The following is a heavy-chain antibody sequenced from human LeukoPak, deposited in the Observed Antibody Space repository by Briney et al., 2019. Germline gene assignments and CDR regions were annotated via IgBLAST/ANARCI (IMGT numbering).Heavy chain of an antibody. D-gene: IGHD4-17*01. CDR1: GFTFSGSA. CDR3: TRRHDYGDYGGEYHFDY. CDR2: IRSKANSYAT. V-gene: IGHV3-73*01. J-gene: IGHJ4*02. Sequence: PGGSLRLSCAASGFTFSGSAMHWVRQASGKGLEWVGRIRSKANSYATAYAASVKGRFTISRDDSKNTAYLQMNSLKTEDTAVYYCTRRHDYGDYGGEYHFDYWGQGTLVTVSS.